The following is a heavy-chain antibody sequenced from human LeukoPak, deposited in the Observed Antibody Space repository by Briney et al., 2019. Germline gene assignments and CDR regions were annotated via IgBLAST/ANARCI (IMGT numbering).Heavy chain of an antibody. CDR3: ARAMVRGVITPGDY. D-gene: IGHD3-10*01. Sequence: PGGSLRLSCAASGFTFSSYGMHWVRQAPGKGLEWVAVISYDGSNKYYADSVKGRFTISRDNSKNTLYLQMNSLRAEDTAVYYCARAMVRGVITPGDYWGQGTLVTVSS. CDR1: GFTFSSYG. J-gene: IGHJ4*02. V-gene: IGHV3-30*03. CDR2: ISYDGSNK.